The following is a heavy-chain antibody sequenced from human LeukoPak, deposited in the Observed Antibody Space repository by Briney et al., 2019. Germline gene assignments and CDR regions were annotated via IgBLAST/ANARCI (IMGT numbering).Heavy chain of an antibody. Sequence: GGSLRLSCAASGFTFSSYSMNWVRQAPGKGLEWVSSISSSSSYIYYADSVEGRFTISRDNAKNSLYLQMNSLRAEDTAVYYCARDSEGDYAPEGYFDYWGQGTLVTVSS. V-gene: IGHV3-21*01. D-gene: IGHD4-17*01. CDR2: ISSSSSYI. J-gene: IGHJ4*02. CDR1: GFTFSSYS. CDR3: ARDSEGDYAPEGYFDY.